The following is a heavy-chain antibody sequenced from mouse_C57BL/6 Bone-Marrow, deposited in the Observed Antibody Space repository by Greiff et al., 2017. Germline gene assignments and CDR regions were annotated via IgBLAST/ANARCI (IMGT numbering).Heavy chain of an antibody. CDR2: IDPSDSET. V-gene: IGHV1-52*01. CDR3: ARGDWYFDV. CDR1: GYTFTSYW. Sequence: QVQLQQPGAELVRPGSSVKLSCKASGYTFTSYWMHWVKQRPIQGLEWIGNIDPSDSETHYTQQFKDKATLTVDKSSSTAYMQLSSLTSEDSAVYCCARGDWYFDVCGTGTTVTVSS. J-gene: IGHJ1*03.